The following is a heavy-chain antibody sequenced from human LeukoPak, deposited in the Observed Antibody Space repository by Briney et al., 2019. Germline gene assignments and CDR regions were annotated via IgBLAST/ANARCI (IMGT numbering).Heavy chain of an antibody. CDR1: GFTFSSYW. Sequence: GGSLRLSCAASGFTFSSYWMNWARQAPGKGLEWVASINHNGSVNYYVESVKGRFTISRDNAKNSLYLRMTSLRAEDTAVYYCARDPGRTGFDYWGQGTLVTVSS. CDR3: ARDPGRTGFDY. D-gene: IGHD1/OR15-1a*01. J-gene: IGHJ4*02. V-gene: IGHV3-7*03. CDR2: INHNGSVN.